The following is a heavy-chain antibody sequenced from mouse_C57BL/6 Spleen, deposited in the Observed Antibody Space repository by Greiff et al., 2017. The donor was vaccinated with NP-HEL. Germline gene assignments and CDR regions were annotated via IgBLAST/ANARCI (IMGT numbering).Heavy chain of an antibody. D-gene: IGHD2-4*01. V-gene: IGHV5-6*01. CDR1: GFTFSSYG. J-gene: IGHJ2*01. CDR2: ISSGGSYP. CDR3: ARQIYYDYDDGTAFDY. Sequence: EVQGVESGGDLVKPGGSLKLSCAASGFTFSSYGMSWVRQTPDKRLEWVATISSGGSYPYYPDSVKGRFTISRDNAKNTLYLQMSSLKSEDTAMYYCARQIYYDYDDGTAFDYWGQGTTLTVSS.